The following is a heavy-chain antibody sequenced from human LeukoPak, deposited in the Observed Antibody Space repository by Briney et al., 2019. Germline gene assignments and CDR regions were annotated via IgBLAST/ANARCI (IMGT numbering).Heavy chain of an antibody. CDR3: TKTRQKFFYDSGGYYFDH. Sequence: PGGSLRLSCAASGFSFYDYTMHWVRQAPGKGLEWVSHIIWDGRSTKYADSVRRRFTISRDTSKNSLFLEMNSLRTEDTALYYCTKTRQKFFYDSGGYYFDHWGQGTLVTVSS. CDR2: IIWDGRST. V-gene: IGHV3-43*01. J-gene: IGHJ4*02. D-gene: IGHD3-22*01. CDR1: GFSFYDYT.